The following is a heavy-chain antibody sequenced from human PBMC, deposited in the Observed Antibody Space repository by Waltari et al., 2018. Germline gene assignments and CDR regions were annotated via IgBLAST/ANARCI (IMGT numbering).Heavy chain of an antibody. CDR2: ISDSGVVT. Sequence: EGHLLESGGGLVQPGGSLRLSCVSSGFPFTNYAMSWVLQAPGKGLEWVSGISDSGVVTKYADSVKGRFTVSRDNSKNTLYLQLNSLRAEDTAVYYCARHLYSIDYLELDNWGQGTLVTVSS. D-gene: IGHD3-22*01. CDR3: ARHLYSIDYLELDN. V-gene: IGHV3-23*01. J-gene: IGHJ4*02. CDR1: GFPFTNYA.